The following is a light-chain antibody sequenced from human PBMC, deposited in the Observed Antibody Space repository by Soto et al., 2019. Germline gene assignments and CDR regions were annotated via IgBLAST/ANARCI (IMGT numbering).Light chain of an antibody. Sequence: QSVLTQQPSVSGAPGQRGTISCTGSSSNIGAGYDVHWYQQLPGTAPKLLIYGNSNRPSGVPDRCSGSKSGTSASLAITGLQAEYEADYYCQSYDSSRSGSRVFGGGTKVTVL. J-gene: IGLJ3*02. CDR2: GNS. CDR3: QSYDSSRSGSRV. V-gene: IGLV1-40*01. CDR1: SSNIGAGYD.